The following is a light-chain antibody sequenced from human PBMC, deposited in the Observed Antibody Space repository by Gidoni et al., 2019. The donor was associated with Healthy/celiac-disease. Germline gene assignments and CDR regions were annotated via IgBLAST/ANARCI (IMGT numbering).Light chain of an antibody. CDR3: QQYNNWPPIFT. CDR1: QSVSSN. Sequence: EIVMTQSPATLSVSPGERATISCRASQSVSSNLAWYQQKPGQAPRLLIYGASTRATGIPARFSGSGSGTEFTLTISSLQSEDFAFYYCQQYNNWPPIFTFGPGTKVDIK. V-gene: IGKV3-15*01. CDR2: GAS. J-gene: IGKJ3*01.